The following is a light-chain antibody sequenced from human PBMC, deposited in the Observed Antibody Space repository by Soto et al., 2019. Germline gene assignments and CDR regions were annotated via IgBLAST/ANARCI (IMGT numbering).Light chain of an antibody. CDR2: DAS. CDR1: QSVSSSS. V-gene: IGKV3D-20*02. Sequence: EMVLTQSPCTLTFAPVARAPLSCRASQSVSSSSLAWYQQKPGQTPRLLIYDASNRTTGIPARFSGSGSGTDFTLTISSLEPEDFAVYYCKQRSNWPTCGQGTRRGIK. J-gene: IGKJ5*01. CDR3: KQRSNWPT.